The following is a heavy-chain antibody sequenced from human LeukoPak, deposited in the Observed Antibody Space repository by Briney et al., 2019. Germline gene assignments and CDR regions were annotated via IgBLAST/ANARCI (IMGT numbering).Heavy chain of an antibody. V-gene: IGHV3-53*01. CDR2: IYSGGST. Sequence: GGSLRLSCAASGFTVSSNYMSWVRQAPGKGLEWVSVIYSGGSTYYTDSVKVRFTISRDNSKNTLYLQMNSLRAEDTAVYYCANYNWNYGMDVWGKGTTVTVSS. CDR3: ANYNWNYGMDV. J-gene: IGHJ6*04. CDR1: GFTVSSNY. D-gene: IGHD1-20*01.